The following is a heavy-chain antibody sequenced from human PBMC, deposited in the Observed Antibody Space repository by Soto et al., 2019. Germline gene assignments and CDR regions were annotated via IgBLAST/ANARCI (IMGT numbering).Heavy chain of an antibody. CDR2: IYHTGST. D-gene: IGHD3-16*02. J-gene: IGHJ4*02. V-gene: IGHV4-31*03. CDR3: ARYRLSVNRWSKFDY. Sequence: QVQLLQSGPGLVKSSQTLSLTCTVSGVTVGSDAYYWSWIRQHPGKGLEWIGNIYHTGSTYYSPSLKRRILISLDASKNECSLKLTSVTVAYTAVYFCARYRLSVNRWSKFDYWGQGTLVTVSS. CDR1: GVTVGSDAYY.